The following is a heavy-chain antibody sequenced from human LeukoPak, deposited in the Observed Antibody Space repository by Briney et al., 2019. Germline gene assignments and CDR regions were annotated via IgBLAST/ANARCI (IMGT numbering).Heavy chain of an antibody. J-gene: IGHJ4*02. CDR2: ISGGGSDA. CDR1: GFTFSNYA. D-gene: IGHD1-26*01. V-gene: IGHV3-23*01. Sequence: GGSLRLSCAASGFTFSNYAMMWVRQAPGKGLEWVSTISGGGSDADYADSVKGRFTISRDNSKNTLHLQMNSLGAEDTARYYCAKTDYSGIDPYYFDKWGQGTLVTVSS. CDR3: AKTDYSGIDPYYFDK.